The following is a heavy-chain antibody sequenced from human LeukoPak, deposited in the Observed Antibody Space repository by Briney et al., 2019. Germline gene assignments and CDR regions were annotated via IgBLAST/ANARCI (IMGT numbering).Heavy chain of an antibody. V-gene: IGHV3-53*04. J-gene: IGHJ4*02. Sequence: PGGSLRLSCAASGFTVSSNYMSWVRQAPGKGLEWVSVIYSGGSTYYADSVKGRFTISRHNSKNTLYLQMNSLRAEDTAVYYCARVGRYSSSWYDGDDYWGQGTLVTVSS. D-gene: IGHD6-13*01. CDR3: ARVGRYSSSWYDGDDY. CDR1: GFTVSSNY. CDR2: IYSGGST.